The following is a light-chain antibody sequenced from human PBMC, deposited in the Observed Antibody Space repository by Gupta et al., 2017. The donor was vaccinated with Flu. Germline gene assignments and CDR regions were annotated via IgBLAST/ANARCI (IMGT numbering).Light chain of an antibody. CDR2: DDG. Sequence: SYVLTQLPSVSVAPGQTAGLACGGNNIGSKSVHWYQQRPGQAPVLVVYDDGDRPAGIPERFSGSNSGNTATLTITGVEAGDEADYYCHVWDTSSDHLFGGGTRLTVL. V-gene: IGLV3-21*02. CDR3: HVWDTSSDHL. CDR1: NIGSKS. J-gene: IGLJ2*01.